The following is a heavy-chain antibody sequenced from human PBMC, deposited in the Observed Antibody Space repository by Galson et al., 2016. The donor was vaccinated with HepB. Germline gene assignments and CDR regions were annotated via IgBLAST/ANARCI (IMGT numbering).Heavy chain of an antibody. CDR1: GFNFNVYY. Sequence: SLRLSCAPSGFNFNVYYMSWIRQAPGKGLECVSYISNTGGTIYYADSVKGRFTISRDNANNSLYLQMNSLRVEDTAVYYCARYSGALRAFDIWGQGTMVTVS. CDR3: ARYSGALRAFDI. D-gene: IGHD5-12*01. CDR2: ISNTGGTI. V-gene: IGHV3-11*01. J-gene: IGHJ3*02.